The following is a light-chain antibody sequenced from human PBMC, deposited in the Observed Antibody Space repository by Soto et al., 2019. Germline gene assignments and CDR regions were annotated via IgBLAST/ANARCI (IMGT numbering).Light chain of an antibody. J-gene: IGLJ3*02. V-gene: IGLV2-23*02. CDR3: CSYAGNGAWV. Sequence: QSALTQPASVSGSPGQSITISCAGSGGGVGNYDLLSWYQQIPGKAPKLIIFEVNRRPSGVSDRFSGSKSGITASLTVSCLQAEDEADFFCCSYAGNGAWVFGGGTQLPVL. CDR2: EVN. CDR1: GGGVGNYDL.